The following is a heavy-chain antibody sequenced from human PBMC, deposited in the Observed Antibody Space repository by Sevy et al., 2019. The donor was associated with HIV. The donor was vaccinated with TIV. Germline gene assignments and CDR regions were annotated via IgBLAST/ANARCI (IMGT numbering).Heavy chain of an antibody. CDR3: VKVTLWELLAAHDAFDV. D-gene: IGHD1-26*01. Sequence: GSLRLSCAASGFSFSGYVMNWVRQAPGKGLEWVSSISGRDSSTYYADSVRGRFIISRDNSENTLYLQMNGLRAEDTAVYYCVKVTLWELLAAHDAFDVWGQGTMVTVSS. CDR1: GFSFSGYV. CDR2: ISGRDSST. V-gene: IGHV3-23*01. J-gene: IGHJ3*01.